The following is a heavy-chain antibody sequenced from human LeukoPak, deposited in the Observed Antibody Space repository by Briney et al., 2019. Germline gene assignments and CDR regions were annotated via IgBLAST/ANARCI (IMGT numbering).Heavy chain of an antibody. CDR3: ARVSVDSVFWASRYYYMDV. CDR2: IYTSGST. V-gene: IGHV4-61*02. J-gene: IGHJ6*03. CDR1: GGSISSGSYY. D-gene: IGHD3-9*01. Sequence: PSETLSLTCTVSGGSISSGSYYWSWIRQPAGKGLEWIGRIYTSGSTNYNPSLKSRVTISVDTSKNQFSLKLSSVTAAHTAVYYCARVSVDSVFWASRYYYMDVWGKGTTVTVSS.